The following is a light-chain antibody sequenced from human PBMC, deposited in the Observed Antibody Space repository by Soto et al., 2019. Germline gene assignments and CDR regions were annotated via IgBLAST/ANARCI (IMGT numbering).Light chain of an antibody. V-gene: IGKV1-5*01. CDR3: QQYDSYWGT. CDR2: DVS. Sequence: DIRMTQSPSTLSASVGDSVTITCRASQKVSPWLAWDQQQAGKAPKLLSYDVSSLKRGVPSRFSGSGSGTEFTLTNSSLQSDDFATYYCQQYDSYWGTFGQGTKVEFK. CDR1: QKVSPW. J-gene: IGKJ1*01.